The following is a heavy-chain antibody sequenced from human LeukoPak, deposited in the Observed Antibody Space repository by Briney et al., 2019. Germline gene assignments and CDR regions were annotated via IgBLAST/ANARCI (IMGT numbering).Heavy chain of an antibody. J-gene: IGHJ5*02. V-gene: IGHV3-48*03. D-gene: IGHD3-22*01. CDR1: GFIFTTYE. Sequence: GGSLRLSCAASGFIFTTYEMNWVRQAPGKGLEWVSSISSGGSTIYYADSVKGRFTISRDNSKNTLYLQMNSLRAEDTAVYYCAKEGYDSSGYYYPWGQGTLVTVSS. CDR2: ISSGGSTI. CDR3: AKEGYDSSGYYYP.